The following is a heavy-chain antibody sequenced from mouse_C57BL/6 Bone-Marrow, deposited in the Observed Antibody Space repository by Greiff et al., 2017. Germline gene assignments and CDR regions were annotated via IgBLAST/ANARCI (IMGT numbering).Heavy chain of an antibody. V-gene: IGHV1-74*01. D-gene: IGHD1-1*01. CDR1: GYTFTSYW. J-gene: IGHJ2*01. CDR3: AIERDYYGSSPYFDY. Sequence: QVQLQQPGAELVKPGASVKVSCKASGYTFTSYWMHWVKQRPGQGLEWIGRIHPSDSDTNYNQKFKGKATLTVDKSSSTAYMQLSSLTSEDTAVYYCAIERDYYGSSPYFDYWGQGTTLTVSS. CDR2: IHPSDSDT.